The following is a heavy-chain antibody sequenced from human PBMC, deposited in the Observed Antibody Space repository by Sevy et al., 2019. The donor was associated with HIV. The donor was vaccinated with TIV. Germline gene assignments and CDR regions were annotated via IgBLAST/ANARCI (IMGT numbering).Heavy chain of an antibody. CDR1: GFTFSSYS. J-gene: IGHJ4*02. V-gene: IGHV3-48*01. CDR3: ARDKYYDSSGYYVPIYYFDY. Sequence: GGSLRLSCAASGFTFSSYSMNWVRQAPGKGLEWVSYISSSSSTIYYAHSVKGRFTISRDNAKNSLYLQMNSLRAEDTAVYYCARDKYYDSSGYYVPIYYFDYWGQGTLVTVSS. D-gene: IGHD3-22*01. CDR2: ISSSSSTI.